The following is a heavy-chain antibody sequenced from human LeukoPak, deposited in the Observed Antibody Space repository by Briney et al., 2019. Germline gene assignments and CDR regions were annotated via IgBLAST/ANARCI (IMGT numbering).Heavy chain of an antibody. D-gene: IGHD6-19*01. V-gene: IGHV1-3*01. J-gene: IGHJ4*02. CDR3: ARDHRKWLVDY. CDR1: GYTFTSYG. CDR2: INAGNGNT. Sequence: ASVKVSYKASGYTFTSYGISWVRQAPGQRLEWMGWINAGNGNTKCSQKFQGRVTITRDTSASTAYMELSSLRSEDTAVYYCARDHRKWLVDYWGQGTLVTVSS.